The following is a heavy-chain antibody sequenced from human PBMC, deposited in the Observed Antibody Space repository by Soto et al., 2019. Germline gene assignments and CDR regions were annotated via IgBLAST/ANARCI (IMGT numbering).Heavy chain of an antibody. Sequence: EVQLLESGGGLVQPGGSLRLSCAASGFPFNTYAMSWVRQAPGKGPEWVSAISSGGGATFYTDSVKGRFTLSRDNSKNTLDRQMNSLRVEDTGVYFCIRGIQGSYWSDMEVWGKGTTVTVSS. V-gene: IGHV3-23*01. CDR2: ISSGGGAT. J-gene: IGHJ6*03. CDR3: IRGIQGSYWSDMEV. D-gene: IGHD2-15*01. CDR1: GFPFNTYA.